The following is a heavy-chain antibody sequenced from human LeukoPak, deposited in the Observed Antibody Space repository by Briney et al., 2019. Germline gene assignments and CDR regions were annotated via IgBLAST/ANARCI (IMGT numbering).Heavy chain of an antibody. CDR1: GFAFSNFW. J-gene: IGHJ4*02. Sequence: GGSLRLSCAASGFAFSNFWMSWVRQAPGKGLQWVANIRQDGSDKYYVASVKGRFTISRDNAKNSLYLQMNSLTAEDTAVYYCATSHDSSGNNWGQGTLVTVSS. CDR3: ATSHDSSGNN. CDR2: IRQDGSDK. V-gene: IGHV3-7*01. D-gene: IGHD3-22*01.